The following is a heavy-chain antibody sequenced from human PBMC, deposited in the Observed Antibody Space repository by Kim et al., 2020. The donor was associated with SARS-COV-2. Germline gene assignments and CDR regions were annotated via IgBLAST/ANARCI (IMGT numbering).Heavy chain of an antibody. D-gene: IGHD6-19*01. V-gene: IGHV3-23*01. Sequence: AEAVRGRFSIARDQSRNTLFLQMNSLRGDDTAVYFCAKDRGGSGQYVDFDYWGQGTRVTISS. J-gene: IGHJ4*02. CDR3: AKDRGGSGQYVDFDY.